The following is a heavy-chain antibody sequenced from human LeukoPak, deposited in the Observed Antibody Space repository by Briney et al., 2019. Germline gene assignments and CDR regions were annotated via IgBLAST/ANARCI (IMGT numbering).Heavy chain of an antibody. CDR3: ASRIAVAGTAFDY. CDR2: IYYSGST. J-gene: IGHJ4*02. Sequence: SETLSPTCTVSGGSISSSSYYWGWIRQPPGKGLEWIGSIYYSGSTYYNPSLKSRVTISVDTSKNQFSLKLSSVTAADTAVYYCASRIAVAGTAFDYWGQGTLVTVSS. CDR1: GGSISSSSYY. V-gene: IGHV4-39*01. D-gene: IGHD6-19*01.